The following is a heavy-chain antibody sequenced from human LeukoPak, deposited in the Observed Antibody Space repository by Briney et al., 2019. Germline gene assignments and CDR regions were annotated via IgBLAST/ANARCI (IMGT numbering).Heavy chain of an antibody. D-gene: IGHD5-12*01. CDR2: IIPIFDTA. V-gene: IGHV1-69*06. CDR3: ARSTRTTIDWFDP. CDR1: GGTFSSYA. Sequence: ASVKVSCKASGGTFSSYAISWVRLAPGQGLEWMGGIIPIFDTANYAQKFQGRVTITADKSTSTAYMELSSLRSEDTAVYYCARSTRTTIDWFDPWGQGTLVTVSS. J-gene: IGHJ5*02.